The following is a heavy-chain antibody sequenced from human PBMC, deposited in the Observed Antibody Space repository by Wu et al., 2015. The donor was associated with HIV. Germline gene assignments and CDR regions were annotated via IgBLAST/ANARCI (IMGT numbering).Heavy chain of an antibody. CDR2: IIPIFGTA. J-gene: IGHJ4*02. D-gene: IGHD6-13*01. Sequence: QVQLVQSGAEVKKPGSSVKVSRKASGGTFSSYAISWVRQAPGQGLEWMGRIIPIFGTANYAQKFQGRVTITADESTSTAYMELSSLRSEDTAVYYCARSGIAAAGRGLLFDYWGQGTLVTVSS. CDR3: ARSGIAAAGRGLLFDY. CDR1: GGTFSSYA. V-gene: IGHV1-69*13.